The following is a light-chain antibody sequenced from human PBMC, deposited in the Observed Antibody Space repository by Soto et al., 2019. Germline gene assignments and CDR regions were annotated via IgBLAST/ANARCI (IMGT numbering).Light chain of an antibody. CDR2: QAS. CDR1: QSFSSW. J-gene: IGKJ2*01. Sequence: DIQMTQSPSILSASVGDRVTITCRASQSFSSWLAWYQQKPGRAPMRLIYQASNLQPGVPSRCSGSGSGTEFTLNISSLQPDDLATYLCQQYTSYIFGQGTKLEI. CDR3: QQYTSYI. V-gene: IGKV1-5*03.